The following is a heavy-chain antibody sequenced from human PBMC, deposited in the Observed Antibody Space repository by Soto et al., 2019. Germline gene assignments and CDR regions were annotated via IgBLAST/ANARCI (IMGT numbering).Heavy chain of an antibody. V-gene: IGHV1-2*04. J-gene: IGHJ4*02. Sequence: ASVKVSCKASGYTFTGYYMHWVRQAHGQGLEWMGWINPNSGGTNYAQKFQGWVTMTRDTSISTAYMELSRLRSDDTAVYYCARDYCSSTSCYYTFDYWGQGTLVTVSS. CDR3: ARDYCSSTSCYYTFDY. CDR1: GYTFTGYY. CDR2: INPNSGGT. D-gene: IGHD2-2*01.